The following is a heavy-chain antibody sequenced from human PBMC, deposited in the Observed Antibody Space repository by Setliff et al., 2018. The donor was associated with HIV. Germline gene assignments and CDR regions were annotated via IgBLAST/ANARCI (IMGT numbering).Heavy chain of an antibody. CDR1: GAFTTSSLYS. J-gene: IGHJ5*01. CDR3: ARGRYSYGPGWFDS. Sequence: SETLSLTCSVSGAFTTSSLYSWGWFRQSPGKGLEWIETTFYSGTTTYNPSLKSRITISVDTSKKEFSLNLSSLTAADTAVFYCARGRYSYGPGWFDSWAQGAVVTVSS. D-gene: IGHD5-18*01. V-gene: IGHV4-39*07. CDR2: TFYSGTT.